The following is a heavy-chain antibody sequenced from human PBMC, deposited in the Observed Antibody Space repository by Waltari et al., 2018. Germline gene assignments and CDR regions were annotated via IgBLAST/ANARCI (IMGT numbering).Heavy chain of an antibody. J-gene: IGHJ5*02. Sequence: QLQLRESGPGLVKPSGTLSLSCAVSGDSVSNRFLWNWVSQAPQKRLEWIGQVHGSGRTNYNPSFASRVSVSIDTSNNQFSLRVTSATAADTAIYYCARDRGRGLYLDTWGPGILVTVSP. CDR1: GDSVSNRFL. CDR3: ARDRGRGLYLDT. V-gene: IGHV4-4*02. D-gene: IGHD2-15*01. CDR2: VHGSGRT.